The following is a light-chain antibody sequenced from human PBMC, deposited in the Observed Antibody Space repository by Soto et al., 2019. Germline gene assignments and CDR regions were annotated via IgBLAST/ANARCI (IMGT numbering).Light chain of an antibody. CDR1: QDISNY. V-gene: IGKV1-33*01. CDR3: QQYDNLPIT. J-gene: IGKJ5*01. Sequence: IEVTQSPSSLAASLGDRGTISCRASQDISNYLNWYQQKPGKAPKLLIYDASNLETGVPSRFSGSGSGTDFTFTISSLQPEDIATYYCQQYDNLPITFGQGTRLEIK. CDR2: DAS.